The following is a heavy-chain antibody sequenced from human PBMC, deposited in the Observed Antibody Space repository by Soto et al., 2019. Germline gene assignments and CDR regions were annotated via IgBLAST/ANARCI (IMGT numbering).Heavy chain of an antibody. CDR3: ARVPDY. CDR2: MYHSGST. Sequence: PSETLSLTCTVSGDSISGSSWSWIRQPPGKGLEWIGYMYHSGSTYYNPSLKSRVTISIDRSKNQFSLKLSSVTAADTAVYYCARVPDYWGQGILVTV. CDR1: GDSISGSS. D-gene: IGHD2-2*01. V-gene: IGHV4-30-2*01. J-gene: IGHJ4*02.